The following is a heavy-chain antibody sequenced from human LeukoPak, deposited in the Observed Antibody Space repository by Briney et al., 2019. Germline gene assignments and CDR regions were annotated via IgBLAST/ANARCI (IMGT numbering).Heavy chain of an antibody. CDR1: GVSISSSYSY. D-gene: IGHD3-10*01. CDR3: ARRRGFGELFGGYYFDY. V-gene: IGHV4-39*07. CDR2: IYYSGST. Sequence: PSETLSLTCTVSGVSISSSYSYWGWIRQPPGMGLEWIGSIYYSGSTYYNPSLKSRVTISVDTSKNQFSLKLSSVTAADTAVYYCARRRGFGELFGGYYFDYWGQGTLVTVSS. J-gene: IGHJ4*02.